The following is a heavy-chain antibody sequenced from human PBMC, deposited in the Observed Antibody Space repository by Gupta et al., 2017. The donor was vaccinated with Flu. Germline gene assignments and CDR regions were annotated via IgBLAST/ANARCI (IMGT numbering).Heavy chain of an antibody. CDR2: INAADGNT. Sequence: QVHLVQSGAEVKKPGASVKVSCKGSESTFTRYAMYWVRQAPGQSLEWIGRINAADGNTKYSQKFQGRITITRDTSANTAYMELSSLTSEDTAVYYCARGAAYCSNGVCSWGYYFQYWGQGTLVTVSS. J-gene: IGHJ4*02. CDR3: ARGAAYCSNGVCSWGYYFQY. D-gene: IGHD2-8*01. V-gene: IGHV1-3*01. CDR1: ESTFTRYA.